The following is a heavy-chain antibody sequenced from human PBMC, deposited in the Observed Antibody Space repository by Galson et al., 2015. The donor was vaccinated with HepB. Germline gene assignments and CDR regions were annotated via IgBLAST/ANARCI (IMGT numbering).Heavy chain of an antibody. CDR1: GGSISSGGYY. CDR2: IYYSGST. V-gene: IGHV4-31*03. J-gene: IGHJ4*02. CDR3: ARGGFVSGNDKYYFDY. Sequence: TLSLTCTVSGGSISSGGYYWSWIRQHPGKGLEWIGYIYYSGSTYYNPSLKSRVTISVDTSKNQFSLKLSSVTAADTAVYYCARGGFVSGNDKYYFDYWGQGTLVTVSS. D-gene: IGHD4-23*01.